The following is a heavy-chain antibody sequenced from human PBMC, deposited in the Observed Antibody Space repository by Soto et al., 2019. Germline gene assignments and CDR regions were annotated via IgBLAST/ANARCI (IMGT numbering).Heavy chain of an antibody. D-gene: IGHD5-18*01. CDR1: GGSVSGYY. CDR3: ASLPLTRFQLCLAPIYSSSGMHF. CDR2: INHSGST. V-gene: IGHV4-34*01. J-gene: IGHJ6*02. Sequence: SATLSLTCTVSGGSVSGYYWSWIRQPPGKGLEWIGEINHSGSTNYNPSLKSRVTISVDTSKNQFSLKLSSVTAADTAGYYCASLPLTRFQLCLAPIYSSSGMHFWGQGPPVPSP.